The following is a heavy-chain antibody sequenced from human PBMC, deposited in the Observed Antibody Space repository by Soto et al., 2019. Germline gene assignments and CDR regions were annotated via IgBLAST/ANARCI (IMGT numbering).Heavy chain of an antibody. CDR1: GYTFKSFY. CDR3: ARDFGRHGAFNTTGWFDP. J-gene: IGHJ5*02. Sequence: QVQLVQSGAEVKKPGASVKVSCTASGYTFKSFYMHWVRQAPGQGLEWIGMINPTAGSVSFAQKFRDRVTLTTNRTTRTVYMELSSLPSEDTAVYFCARDFGRHGAFNTTGWFDPWGQGTMVTVSS. D-gene: IGHD3-22*01. V-gene: IGHV1-46*02. CDR2: INPTAGSV.